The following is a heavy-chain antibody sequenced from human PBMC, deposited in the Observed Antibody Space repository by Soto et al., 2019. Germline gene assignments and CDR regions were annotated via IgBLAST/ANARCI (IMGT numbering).Heavy chain of an antibody. CDR3: AVGSSGFYYIY. Sequence: SETQSLTCAVSDGSISSGGYSWSWIRQPPGKGLEWIGYIYHSGSTYYNPSLKSRVTISVDRSKNQFSLKLSSVTAADTAVFYCAVGSSGFYYIYWGQGIQVTVSS. J-gene: IGHJ4*02. V-gene: IGHV4-30-2*01. D-gene: IGHD1-26*01. CDR1: DGSISSGGYS. CDR2: IYHSGST.